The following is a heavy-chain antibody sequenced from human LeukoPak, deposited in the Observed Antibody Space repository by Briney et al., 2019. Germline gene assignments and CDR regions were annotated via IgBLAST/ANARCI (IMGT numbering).Heavy chain of an antibody. J-gene: IGHJ4*02. Sequence: PSETLSLTCTVSGGSISSSSYYWGWIRQPPGKGLEWIGSIYYSGSTYYNPSLKSRVTISIDTSKNQFSLKLSSVTAADTAVYYCARPYCGSGNCYWIYWGQGSLVTVSS. V-gene: IGHV4-39*01. CDR1: GGSISSSSYY. CDR2: IYYSGST. D-gene: IGHD2-2*01. CDR3: ARPYCGSGNCYWIY.